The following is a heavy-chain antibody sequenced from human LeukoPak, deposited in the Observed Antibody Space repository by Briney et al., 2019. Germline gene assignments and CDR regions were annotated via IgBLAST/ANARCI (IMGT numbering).Heavy chain of an antibody. CDR1: GFTFSSYA. D-gene: IGHD6-6*01. V-gene: IGHV3-23*01. Sequence: GRSLRLSCAASGFTFSSYAMSWVRQAPGKGLEWVSAISGSGGSTYYADSVKGRFTISRDNSKSTLYLQMNSLRAEDTAVYYCAKAPSSIAARHLVAWGQGTLVTVSS. J-gene: IGHJ5*02. CDR3: AKAPSSIAARHLVA. CDR2: ISGSGGST.